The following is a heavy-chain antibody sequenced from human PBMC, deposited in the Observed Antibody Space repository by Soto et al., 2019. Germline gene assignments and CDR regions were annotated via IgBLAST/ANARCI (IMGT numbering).Heavy chain of an antibody. D-gene: IGHD4-4*01. CDR2: IIPIFCTA. J-gene: IGHJ5*02. CDR1: GGTFSSYA. Sequence: QVQLVQSGAEVKKPGSSVKVSCKASGGTFSSYAISWVRQAPGQGLEWMGGIIPIFCTANYAQKFQGRVTITADESTSTAYMELSSLRSEDTAVYYCARVDPGHTVTAGWFDPWGQGTLVTVSS. V-gene: IGHV1-69*01. CDR3: ARVDPGHTVTAGWFDP.